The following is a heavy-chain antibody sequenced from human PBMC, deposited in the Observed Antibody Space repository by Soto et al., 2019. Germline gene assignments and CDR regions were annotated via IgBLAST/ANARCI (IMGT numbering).Heavy chain of an antibody. Sequence: SETLSLTCAVSGGSISSGGYSWSWIRQPPGKGLEWIGYIYHSGSPYYNPSLKSRVTISVDRSKNQFSLKLSSVTAADTAVYYCASALGGDYFDYWGQGTLVTVSS. J-gene: IGHJ4*02. D-gene: IGHD3-16*01. CDR3: ASALGGDYFDY. CDR2: IYHSGSP. CDR1: GGSISSGGYS. V-gene: IGHV4-30-2*01.